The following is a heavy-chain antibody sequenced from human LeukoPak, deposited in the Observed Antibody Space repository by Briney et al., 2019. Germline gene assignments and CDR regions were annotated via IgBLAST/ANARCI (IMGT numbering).Heavy chain of an antibody. CDR1: GGSFSGYY. J-gene: IGHJ4*02. CDR3: AREGGAAALVFDY. D-gene: IGHD6-13*01. Sequence: SETLSLTCAVYGGSFSGYYWSWIRQPPGKGLEWIGEINHSGSTNYNPSLKSRVTISVDTSKNQFSLKLSSVTAADTAVYYCAREGGAAALVFDYWGQGTLVTVSS. CDR2: INHSGST. V-gene: IGHV4-34*01.